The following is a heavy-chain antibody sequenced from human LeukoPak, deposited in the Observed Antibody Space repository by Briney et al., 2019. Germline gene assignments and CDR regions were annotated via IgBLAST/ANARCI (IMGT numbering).Heavy chain of an antibody. CDR1: GYTFTNYY. V-gene: IGHV1-46*01. CDR3: ARDAPSGWYLDY. CDR2: INPSGGST. J-gene: IGHJ4*02. D-gene: IGHD6-19*01. Sequence: ASVEVSCKASGYTFTNYYMHWVRQAPGQGLEWMGIINPSGGSTNYAQKFQGRVTMTRDTSTSTVYMELSSLRSEDTAVYYCARDAPSGWYLDYWGQGTLVTVSS.